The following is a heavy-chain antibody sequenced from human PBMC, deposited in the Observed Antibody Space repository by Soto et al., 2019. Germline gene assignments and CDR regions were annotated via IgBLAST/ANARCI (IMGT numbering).Heavy chain of an antibody. CDR3: ARGDSSSKPYYFDY. J-gene: IGHJ4*02. Sequence: GAPVKVSCKASGYTFTSYAMSWVRQAPGQGLEWMGWISAYNGNTNYAQKLQGRVTMTTDTSTSTAYMELRSLRSDDTAVYYCARGDSSSKPYYFDYWGQGTLVTVSS. V-gene: IGHV1-18*01. D-gene: IGHD6-13*01. CDR1: GYTFTSYA. CDR2: ISAYNGNT.